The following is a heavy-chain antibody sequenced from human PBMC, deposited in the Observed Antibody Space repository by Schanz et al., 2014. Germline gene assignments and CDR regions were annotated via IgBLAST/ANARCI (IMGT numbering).Heavy chain of an antibody. CDR1: GFTFSAYG. J-gene: IGHJ3*02. V-gene: IGHV3-33*01. D-gene: IGHD1-1*01. CDR2: IWFDGNNK. Sequence: QVQLVESGGGVVQPGRSLRLSCAASGFTFSAYGMHWVRQAPGKGLEWVAVIWFDGNNKYYADSVKGRFTISRDNSKNTLYLQMNSLRAEDTALYYCARDRWDWNNAFDIWGQGTMVTVSS. CDR3: ARDRWDWNNAFDI.